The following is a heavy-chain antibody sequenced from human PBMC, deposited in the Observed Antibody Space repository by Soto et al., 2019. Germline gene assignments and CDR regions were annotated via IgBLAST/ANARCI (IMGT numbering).Heavy chain of an antibody. CDR3: ARDQGIVLKDYYYGMDV. V-gene: IGHV1-18*01. D-gene: IGHD2-8*01. Sequence: QVPLVQSGAEVKKPGASVKVSCKASGYTFTSYGISWVRQAPGQGLEWMGWISAYNGNTNYAQKLQGRVTMTTDTSTSTAYMELRSLRSDDTAVYYCARDQGIVLKDYYYGMDVWGQGTTVTVSS. J-gene: IGHJ6*02. CDR1: GYTFTSYG. CDR2: ISAYNGNT.